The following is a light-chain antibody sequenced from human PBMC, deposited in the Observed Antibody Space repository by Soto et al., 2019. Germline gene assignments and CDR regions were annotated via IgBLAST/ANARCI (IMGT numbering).Light chain of an antibody. J-gene: IGKJ1*01. CDR3: QQGFSLPWT. Sequence: DIQVTQSPSSLSASVGDRVTITCRASQDIKNYLNWYQRKPGTAPRLLIYAASILHRGVPSTFSASGSGTDFALNISSLQADDFGTYYCQQGFSLPWTFGQGTKVEVK. CDR2: AAS. V-gene: IGKV1-39*01. CDR1: QDIKNY.